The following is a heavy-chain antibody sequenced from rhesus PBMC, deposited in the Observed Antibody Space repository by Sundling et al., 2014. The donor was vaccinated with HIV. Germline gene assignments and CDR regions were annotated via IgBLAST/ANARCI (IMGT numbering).Heavy chain of an antibody. CDR3: ARDGGCTGSGCFPFDY. D-gene: IGHD2-21*01. Sequence: QVQLQESGPGVVKPSETLSLTCAVSGGSISENYRWSWIRQTPGKGLEWIGGIYGSGGSTEYNPSLKSRVTISKDTSKNQFSLKLSSVTAADTAVYYCARDGGCTGSGCFPFDYWGQGVLVTVSS. J-gene: IGHJ4*01. CDR1: GGSISENYR. CDR2: IYGSGGST. V-gene: IGHV4-93*01.